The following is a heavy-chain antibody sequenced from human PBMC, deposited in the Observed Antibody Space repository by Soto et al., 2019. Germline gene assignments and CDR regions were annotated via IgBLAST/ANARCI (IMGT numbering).Heavy chain of an antibody. J-gene: IGHJ4*02. CDR2: IYYRGST. D-gene: IGHD4-17*01. CDR3: ARGLDYVGFDY. CDR1: GDSVSIGTYY. Sequence: QVQLQESGPGLVKPSETLSLTCIVSGDSVSIGTYYWSWIRQPPGKGLEWIGYIYYRGSTNYNPSPKSRVTISIDTSRNQFFLKVNSVTAADTAVYYCARGLDYVGFDYWGQGTLVAVSS. V-gene: IGHV4-61*01.